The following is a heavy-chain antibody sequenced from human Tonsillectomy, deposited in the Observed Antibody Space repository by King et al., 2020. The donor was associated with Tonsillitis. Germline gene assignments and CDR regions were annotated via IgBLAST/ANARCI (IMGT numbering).Heavy chain of an antibody. CDR3: ARHFYERSGYYYHFFQH. CDR1: GYTFTDYY. V-gene: IGHV1-2*02. D-gene: IGHD3-22*01. J-gene: IGHJ1*01. Sequence: VQLVESGTEVKKPGASVKVSCTASGYTFTDYYIQWVRQAPGQGPEWMGLIDPNSGATNYAQKFQGRVTMTGDTSITTAYMELSSLRSDDTAVYYCARHFYERSGYYYHFFQHWGQGTLVTVSS. CDR2: IDPNSGAT.